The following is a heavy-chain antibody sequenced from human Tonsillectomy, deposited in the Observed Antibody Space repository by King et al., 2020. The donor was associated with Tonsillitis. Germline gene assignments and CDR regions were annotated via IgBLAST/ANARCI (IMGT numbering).Heavy chain of an antibody. CDR3: VRDPLYSSSAVDY. Sequence: QLQESGPGLVKASETLSLTCTVSGISISSSTYYWGWIRQPPGKGLEWIGSIYYNGNTYQSPSLKSRVTISVDTAKNQFSLKLSSVTAADTAVYYCVRDPLYSSSAVDYWGQGTLVTVS. CDR1: GISISSSTYY. D-gene: IGHD6-6*01. V-gene: IGHV4-39*07. J-gene: IGHJ4*02. CDR2: IYYNGNT.